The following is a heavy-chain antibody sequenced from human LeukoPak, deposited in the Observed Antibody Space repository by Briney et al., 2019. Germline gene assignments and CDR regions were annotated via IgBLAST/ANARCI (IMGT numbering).Heavy chain of an antibody. V-gene: IGHV4-61*01. CDR1: GGSVTSGSYY. D-gene: IGHD6-13*01. J-gene: IGHJ4*02. CDR2: IYYSGST. CDR3: ARQQLSQLYYFDY. Sequence: SETLSLTCSVSGGSVTSGSYYWSWIRQPPGKGLEWIGYIYYSGSTNYNPSLKSRVTIPVDTSKNQFSLKLSSVTAADTAVYYCARQQLSQLYYFDYWGQGTLVTVSS.